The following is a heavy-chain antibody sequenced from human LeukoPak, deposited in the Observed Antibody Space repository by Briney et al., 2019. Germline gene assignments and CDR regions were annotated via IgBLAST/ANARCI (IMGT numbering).Heavy chain of an antibody. CDR2: INPNSGGT. V-gene: IGHV1-2*06. Sequence: EASVKVSCKVSGYTLTELSMHWVRQAPGQGLEWMGRINPNSGGTNYAQKFQGRVTMTRDTSISTAYMELSRLRSDDTAVYYCARATYYGSGSLYYYLDYWGQGTLVTVSS. J-gene: IGHJ4*02. CDR1: GYTLTELS. CDR3: ARATYYGSGSLYYYLDY. D-gene: IGHD3-10*01.